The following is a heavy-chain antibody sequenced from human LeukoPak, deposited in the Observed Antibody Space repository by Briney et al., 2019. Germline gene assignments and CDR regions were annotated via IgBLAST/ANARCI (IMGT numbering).Heavy chain of an antibody. CDR1: GYTFTSYD. CDR3: ARGLIIYYYYYNMDV. Sequence: ASVKVSCKASGYTFTSYDINWVRQATGQGLEWMGWMNPNSGNTDYAQKLQGRVTMTRNTSISTAYMELSSLRSEDTAVYYCARGLIIYYYYYNMDVWGKGTTVTVSS. V-gene: IGHV1-8*01. D-gene: IGHD3-22*01. CDR2: MNPNSGNT. J-gene: IGHJ6*03.